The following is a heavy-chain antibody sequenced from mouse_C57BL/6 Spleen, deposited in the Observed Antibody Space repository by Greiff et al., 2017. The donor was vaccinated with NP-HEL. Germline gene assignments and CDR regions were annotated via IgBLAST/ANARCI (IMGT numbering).Heavy chain of an antibody. D-gene: IGHD2-4*01. CDR3: ARDYDYDDGYAMDY. CDR1: GYTFTNYW. J-gene: IGHJ4*01. CDR2: IYPGGGYT. V-gene: IGHV1-63*01. Sequence: QVQLKESGAELVRPGTSVKMSCKASGYTFTNYWIGWAKQRPGHGLEWIGDIYPGGGYTNYNEKFKGKATLTADKSSSTAYMQFSSLTSEDSAIYYCARDYDYDDGYAMDYWGQGTSVTVSS.